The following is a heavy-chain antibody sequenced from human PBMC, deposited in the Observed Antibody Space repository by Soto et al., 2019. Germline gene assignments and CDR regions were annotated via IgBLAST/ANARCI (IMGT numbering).Heavy chain of an antibody. J-gene: IGHJ4*02. CDR1: GGSISSGGYS. Sequence: QLQLQESGSGLVKPSQTLSLTCAVSGGSISSGGYSWSWIRQPPGKGLEWIGYIYHSGSTYYNPSLKSRVTISVDRSKHQFSLKLSSVTAADTAVYYCARGYCSGGSCYSGFDYWGQGTLVTVSS. CDR3: ARGYCSGGSCYSGFDY. CDR2: IYHSGST. D-gene: IGHD2-15*01. V-gene: IGHV4-30-2*01.